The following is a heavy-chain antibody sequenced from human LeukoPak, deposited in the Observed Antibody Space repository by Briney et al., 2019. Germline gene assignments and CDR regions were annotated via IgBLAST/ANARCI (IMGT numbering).Heavy chain of an antibody. CDR3: ARHRDGSGIIYYYYGMDV. V-gene: IGHV4-61*02. D-gene: IGHD3-10*01. CDR1: GASISNGAYY. Sequence: SETLSLTCTVSGASISNGAYYWTWIRQPAGKGLEWIGRFFPSGSTNYNPSLKSRVTISVDTPKSQFSLKLSSVTAADTAVYYCARHRDGSGIIYYYYGMDVWGQGTTVTVSS. CDR2: FFPSGST. J-gene: IGHJ6*02.